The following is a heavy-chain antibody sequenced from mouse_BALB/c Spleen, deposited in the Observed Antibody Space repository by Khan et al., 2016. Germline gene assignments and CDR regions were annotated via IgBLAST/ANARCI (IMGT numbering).Heavy chain of an antibody. CDR1: GYTFTNYG. Sequence: QIQLVQSGPELKKPGETVKISCKASGYTFTNYGMNWVKQAPGKGLKWVGWINTYTREPTYADDFKGRFAFSLETSASTAYLQINNLKNEDTATYFCARDYYGRSYVGTIDYWGQGTSSTVSS. D-gene: IGHD1-1*01. J-gene: IGHJ4*01. V-gene: IGHV9-3-1*01. CDR2: INTYTREP. CDR3: ARDYYGRSYVGTIDY.